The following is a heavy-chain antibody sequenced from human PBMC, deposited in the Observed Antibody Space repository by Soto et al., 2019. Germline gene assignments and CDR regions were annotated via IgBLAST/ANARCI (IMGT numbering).Heavy chain of an antibody. CDR3: ARDPPIDFWSGYYGAFDI. CDR1: GYTFTSYA. V-gene: IGHV1-3*01. Sequence: ASVKVSCKASGYTFTSYAMHWVRQAPGQRLEWMGWINAGNGNTKYSQKFQGRVTITRDTSASTAYMELSSLRSEDTAVYYCARDPPIDFWSGYYGAFDIWGQGKMVTVSS. CDR2: INAGNGNT. J-gene: IGHJ3*02. D-gene: IGHD3-3*01.